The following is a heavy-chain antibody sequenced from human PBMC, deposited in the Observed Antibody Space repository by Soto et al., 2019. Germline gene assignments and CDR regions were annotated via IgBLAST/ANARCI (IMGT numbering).Heavy chain of an antibody. Sequence: TGGSLRLSCAASGFTFDDYTLHWVRQAPGKGLEWVSLISWDGGSTYYADSVKGRFTISRDNSKNSLYLQMNSLRTEDTALYYCAKDVRRTQAYYYYGMDVWGQGTTVTVSS. CDR2: ISWDGGST. CDR1: GFTFDDYT. CDR3: AKDVRRTQAYYYYGMDV. V-gene: IGHV3-43*01. J-gene: IGHJ6*02.